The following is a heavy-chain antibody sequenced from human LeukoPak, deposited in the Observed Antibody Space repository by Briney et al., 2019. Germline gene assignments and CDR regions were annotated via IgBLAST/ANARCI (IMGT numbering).Heavy chain of an antibody. CDR1: GFSFGSYW. V-gene: IGHV3-7*03. CDR3: ARGGGLDV. D-gene: IGHD3-16*01. J-gene: IGHJ6*02. CDR2: INHNGNVN. Sequence: GGSLRLSCAASGFSFGSYWMNWARQAPGKGLEWVASINHNGNVNYYVDSVKGRFTISRDNAKNSLYLQMSNLRAEDTAVYFCARGGGLDVWGQGATVTVSS.